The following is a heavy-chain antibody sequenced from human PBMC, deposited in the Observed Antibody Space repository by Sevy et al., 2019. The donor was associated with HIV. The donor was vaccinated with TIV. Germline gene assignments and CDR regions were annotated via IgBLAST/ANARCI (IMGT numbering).Heavy chain of an antibody. J-gene: IGHJ4*02. CDR2: IIPILGTV. D-gene: IGHD6-19*01. Sequence: ASVQVSCKASGGTFSSYGISWVRQAPGQGLEWMGGIIPILGTVNYAQKFQDRVTITADESTKTAYMELSSLRSEDTAVYYCARGGGNGWYYFDYWGQETLVTVSS. V-gene: IGHV1-69*13. CDR3: ARGGGNGWYYFDY. CDR1: GGTFSSYG.